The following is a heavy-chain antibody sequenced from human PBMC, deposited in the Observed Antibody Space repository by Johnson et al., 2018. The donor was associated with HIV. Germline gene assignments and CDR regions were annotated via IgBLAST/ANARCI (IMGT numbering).Heavy chain of an antibody. CDR1: GFKFDDHG. V-gene: IGHV3-30*03. Sequence: QVQLVESGGGVVQPGRSLRLSCVASGFKFDDHGMSWVRQPPGKGLEWVAVISYDGSNKYYADSVKGRFTISRDNSKNTLYLQMNSLRAEDTAVYYCARDTWVLSYAFDIWGQGTMVTVSS. D-gene: IGHD2-8*01. CDR2: ISYDGSNK. CDR3: ARDTWVLSYAFDI. J-gene: IGHJ3*02.